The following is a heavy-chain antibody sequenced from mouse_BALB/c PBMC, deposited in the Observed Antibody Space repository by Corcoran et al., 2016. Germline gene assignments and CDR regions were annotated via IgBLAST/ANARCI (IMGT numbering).Heavy chain of an antibody. CDR3: AREPYAMDY. CDR1: GYTFTNYG. J-gene: IGHJ4*01. D-gene: IGHD6-1*01. CDR2: INTYTGEP. Sequence: QIQLVQSGPELKKPGETVKISCKASGYTFTNYGMNWVKQAPGKGLKWMGWINTYTGEPTYAEDFKGRVAFSLETSASTAYLQINNLKNEDTATYFCAREPYAMDYWGQGTSVTVSS. V-gene: IGHV9-3-1*01.